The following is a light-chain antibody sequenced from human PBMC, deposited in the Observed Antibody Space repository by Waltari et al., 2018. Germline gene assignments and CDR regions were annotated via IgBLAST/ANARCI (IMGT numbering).Light chain of an antibody. CDR3: QQYDSFPWT. CDR2: QAS. J-gene: IGKJ1*01. V-gene: IGKV1-5*03. CDR1: HHIRSY. Sequence: DIQMTQSPSTLSAFVGDRVTITCRASHHIRSYLAWYQQRPAEAPKLLIYQASSLESGVASRFSGGGSGTEFTLTITSLQPDDFATYYCQQYDSFPWTFGQGTKVEIK.